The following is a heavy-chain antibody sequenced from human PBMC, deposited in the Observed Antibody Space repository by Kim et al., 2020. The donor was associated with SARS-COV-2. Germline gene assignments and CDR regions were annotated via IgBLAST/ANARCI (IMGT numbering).Heavy chain of an antibody. CDR3: ASVSTY. Sequence: YYADSVKGRFTISRYNVKNSLYLQMNSLRVDDTGVYYCASVSTYWGQGTLVIVSS. J-gene: IGHJ4*02. V-gene: IGHV3-48*01. D-gene: IGHD1-1*01.